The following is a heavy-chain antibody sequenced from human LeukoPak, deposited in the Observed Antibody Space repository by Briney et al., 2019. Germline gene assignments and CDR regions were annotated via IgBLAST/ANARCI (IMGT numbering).Heavy chain of an antibody. Sequence: GGSLRLSCAASGFTFSSYGMHWVRQAPGNGLEWVAVISYDGSNKYYADSVKGRFTISRDNSKNTLYLQMNSLRAEDTAVYYCAKDLRGCSSTSCYPGYWGQGTLVTVSS. D-gene: IGHD2-2*01. CDR3: AKDLRGCSSTSCYPGY. CDR1: GFTFSSYG. V-gene: IGHV3-30*18. J-gene: IGHJ4*02. CDR2: ISYDGSNK.